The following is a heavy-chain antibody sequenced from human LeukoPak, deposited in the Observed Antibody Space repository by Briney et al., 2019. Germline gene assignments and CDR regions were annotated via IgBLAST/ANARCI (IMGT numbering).Heavy chain of an antibody. Sequence: SETLSLTCTVSGDSSNNYYWSWIRQPPGKGLEWIAYIYYSGSTNYNPSLKSRVTISVDRSRNQFSLKLSSVTAADTAVYYCARGGRVVNDAFDIWGQGTMVTVSS. J-gene: IGHJ3*02. V-gene: IGHV4-59*12. CDR1: GDSSNNYY. CDR2: IYYSGST. D-gene: IGHD3-3*01. CDR3: ARGGRVVNDAFDI.